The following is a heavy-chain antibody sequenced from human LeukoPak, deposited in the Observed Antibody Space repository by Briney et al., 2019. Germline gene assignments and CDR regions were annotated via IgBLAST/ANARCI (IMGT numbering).Heavy chain of an antibody. CDR3: ARTTSFTASGYDY. Sequence: ASVKVSCKASGYTFTNYHINWVRQATGQGLEWVGWMNPINGDSGFAQKFQGRVTITRDSSISTSYMELRSPTSEDTAVYFCARTTSFTASGYDYWGPGTLVTVSS. V-gene: IGHV1-8*03. CDR1: GYTFTNYH. D-gene: IGHD6-25*01. CDR2: MNPINGDS. J-gene: IGHJ4*02.